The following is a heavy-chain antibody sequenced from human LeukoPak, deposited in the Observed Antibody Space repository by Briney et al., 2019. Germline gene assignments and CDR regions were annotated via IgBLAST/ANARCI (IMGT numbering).Heavy chain of an antibody. V-gene: IGHV1-69*05. CDR3: ARGDQQYYFDY. CDR1: GGTFSSYA. D-gene: IGHD2-21*01. CDR2: IIPIFGTA. Sequence: SVQVSCKASGGTFSSYAISWVRQAPGQGLEWMGGIIPIFGTANYAQKFQGRVTITTDESTSTAYMELSSLRSEDTAVDYCARGDQQYYFDYWGQGTLVTASS. J-gene: IGHJ4*02.